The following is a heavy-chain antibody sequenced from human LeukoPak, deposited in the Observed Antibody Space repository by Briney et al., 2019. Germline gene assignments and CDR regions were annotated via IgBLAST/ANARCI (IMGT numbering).Heavy chain of an antibody. Sequence: PSETLSLTCTVSGGSISSYYWSWIRQPPGKGLEWIGYIYYSGSTNYNPSLKSRVTISVDTSKNQFSLKLSSVTTADTAVYYCTRGAGWLIDYWGQGILVTVSS. D-gene: IGHD3-16*01. CDR3: TRGAGWLIDY. CDR1: GGSISSYY. CDR2: IYYSGST. J-gene: IGHJ4*02. V-gene: IGHV4-59*01.